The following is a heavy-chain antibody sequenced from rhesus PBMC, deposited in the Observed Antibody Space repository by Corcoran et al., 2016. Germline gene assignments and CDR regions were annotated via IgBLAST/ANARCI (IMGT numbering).Heavy chain of an antibody. Sequence: QVQLQESGPAVVKPSETLSLTCAVSGGSLSTTYWWTWIRQSPGKGLEWIGDIYGGCGNTEYNPSVRRRVIISLDTSKKQLSLKCNSVTAADTAVYFCARRSVTGHFDYWGQGVLVTVPS. J-gene: IGHJ4*01. CDR2: IYGGCGNT. D-gene: IGHD4-35*01. CDR1: GGSLSTTYW. V-gene: IGHV4-93*02. CDR3: ARRSVTGHFDY.